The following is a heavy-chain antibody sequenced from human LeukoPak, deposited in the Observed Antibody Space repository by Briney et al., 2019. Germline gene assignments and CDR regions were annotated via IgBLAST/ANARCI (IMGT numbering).Heavy chain of an antibody. CDR2: IFPSSGEI. CDR1: GFTFSTFA. CDR3: ARDQVSIAGTGIDY. J-gene: IGHJ4*02. Sequence: PGGSLRLSCVASGFTFSTFAMIWVRQPPGKGLEWVSSIFPSSGEIHYADSVRGRFTISRGNSKSTLFLQMNSLRAEDTAVYYCARDQVSIAGTGIDYWGQGTLVTVSS. V-gene: IGHV3-23*01. D-gene: IGHD6-13*01.